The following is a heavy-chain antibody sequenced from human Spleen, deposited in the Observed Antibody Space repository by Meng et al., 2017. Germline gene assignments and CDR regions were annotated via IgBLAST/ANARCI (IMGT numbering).Heavy chain of an antibody. V-gene: IGHV3-73*01. CDR2: IRSKANSYAT. CDR3: TSPYGDYVMDAFDI. CDR1: GFTFSGSA. Sequence: GESLKIPCAASGFTFSGSAMHWVRQASGKGLEWVGRIRSKANSYATAYAASVKGRFTISRDDSKNTAYLQMNSLKTEDTAVYYCTSPYGDYVMDAFDIWGQGTMVTVSS. D-gene: IGHD4-17*01. J-gene: IGHJ3*02.